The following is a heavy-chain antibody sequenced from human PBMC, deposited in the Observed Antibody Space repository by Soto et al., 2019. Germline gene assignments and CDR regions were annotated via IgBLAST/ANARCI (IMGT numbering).Heavy chain of an antibody. CDR3: AKEPGFGVVITHFDY. Sequence: QVQLVESGGGVVQPGRSLRLSCAASGFTFSSYGMHWVRQAPGKGLEWVAVISYDGSNKYYADSVKGRFTISRDNSKNTLYLQMNSLRAEDTAVYYCAKEPGFGVVITHFDYWGQGTLVTVSS. D-gene: IGHD3-3*01. V-gene: IGHV3-30*18. CDR1: GFTFSSYG. J-gene: IGHJ4*02. CDR2: ISYDGSNK.